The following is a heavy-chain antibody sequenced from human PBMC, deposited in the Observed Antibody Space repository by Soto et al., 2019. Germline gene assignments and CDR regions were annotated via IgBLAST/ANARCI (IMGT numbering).Heavy chain of an antibody. V-gene: IGHV3-21*01. CDR2: ISRSSSYI. D-gene: IGHD2-15*01. J-gene: IGHJ6*03. Sequence: EVQLVESGGGLVKPGGSLRLSCAASGFTFSSYSMNWVRQAPGKGLEWVSSISRSSSYIYYADSVKGRCTISTDNAKKAVYLQMNGVTAEDTAVYYCATVGGYYCCYVDVWGEGTTVTVSS. CDR1: GFTFSSYS. CDR3: ATVGGYYCCYVDV.